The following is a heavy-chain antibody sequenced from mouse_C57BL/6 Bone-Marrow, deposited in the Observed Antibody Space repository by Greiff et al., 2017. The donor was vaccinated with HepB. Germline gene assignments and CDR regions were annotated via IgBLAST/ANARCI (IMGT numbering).Heavy chain of an antibody. CDR3: ARLTTVGGFAY. V-gene: IGHV5-17*01. J-gene: IGHJ3*01. CDR1: GFTFSDYG. Sequence: EVQVVESGGGLVKPGGSLKLSCAASGFTFSDYGMHWVRQAPEKGLEWVAYISSGSSTIYYADIVKGRFTISRDNAKNTLFLQMTSLRSEDTAMYYCARLTTVGGFAYWGQGTLVTVSA. D-gene: IGHD1-1*01. CDR2: ISSGSSTI.